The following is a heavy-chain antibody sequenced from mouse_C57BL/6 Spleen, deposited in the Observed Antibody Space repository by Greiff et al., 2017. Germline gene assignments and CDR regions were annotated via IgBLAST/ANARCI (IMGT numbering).Heavy chain of an antibody. CDR3: ARDKYFDY. Sequence: DVQLQESGPGLVKPSQSLSLTCSVTGYSITSGYYWNWIRQFPGNKLEWMGYISYDGSNNYNPSLKNRISITRDTSKSQFVLKLNSVTTEDTATYYCARDKYFDYWGQGTTLTVSS. J-gene: IGHJ2*01. V-gene: IGHV3-6*01. CDR1: GYSITSGYY. CDR2: ISYDGSN.